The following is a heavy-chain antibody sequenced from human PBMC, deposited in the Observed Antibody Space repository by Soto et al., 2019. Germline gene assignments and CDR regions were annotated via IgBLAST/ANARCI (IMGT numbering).Heavy chain of an antibody. J-gene: IGHJ4*02. Sequence: EVQLVESGGGLVQPGGSLRLSCAASEFTFSSYSMNWVRQAPGKGLEWVSYISSSSNTIHYADSVKGRFTISRDNAKNSLYLQMNILRDEDTAVYFCARDTKPDGYNFDYWGQGTLVTVSS. V-gene: IGHV3-48*02. CDR3: ARDTKPDGYNFDY. CDR2: ISSSSNTI. D-gene: IGHD5-12*01. CDR1: EFTFSSYS.